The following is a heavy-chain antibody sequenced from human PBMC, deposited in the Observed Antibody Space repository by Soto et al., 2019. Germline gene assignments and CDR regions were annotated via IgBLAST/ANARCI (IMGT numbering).Heavy chain of an antibody. CDR2: IIPILGIA. J-gene: IGHJ6*02. Sequence: QVQLVQSGAEVKKPGSSVKVSCKASGGTFSSYTISWVRQAPGQGLEWMGRIIPILGIANYAQKFQGRVTITADKSTSTAYMELSSLRSEDTAVYYCAVWFGEGPTDPMDVWGQGTTVTVSS. CDR1: GGTFSSYT. V-gene: IGHV1-69*02. CDR3: AVWFGEGPTDPMDV. D-gene: IGHD3-10*01.